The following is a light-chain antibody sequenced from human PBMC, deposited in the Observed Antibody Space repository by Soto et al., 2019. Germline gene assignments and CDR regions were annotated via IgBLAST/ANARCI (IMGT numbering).Light chain of an antibody. V-gene: IGKV2-28*01. CDR3: MQALQTLGT. Sequence: DIVMTQSPLSLPVTPGEPASISCRSSQSLLHSNGYNYLDWYLQKPGQSPQLLIYLGSNRASGVPHRFSGSGSGTDFTLKISRVEAEDVGVYYCMQALQTLGTFGQGTRLEIK. CDR2: LGS. J-gene: IGKJ5*01. CDR1: QSLLHSNGYNY.